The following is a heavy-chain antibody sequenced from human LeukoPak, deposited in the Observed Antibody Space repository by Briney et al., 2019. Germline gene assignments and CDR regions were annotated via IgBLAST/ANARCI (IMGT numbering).Heavy chain of an antibody. CDR2: IYYTGTT. Sequence: PSETLSLTCAVSGGSISSYYWSWIRQPPGQGLECIGYIYYTGTTNYNPSLKSRVTISLDTSRNQFSLKLNSVTAADTAVYYCARRQLRPGLAAFDIWGQGTMVTVSS. V-gene: IGHV4-59*08. CDR3: ARRQLRPGLAAFDI. D-gene: IGHD5-18*01. CDR1: GGSISSYY. J-gene: IGHJ3*02.